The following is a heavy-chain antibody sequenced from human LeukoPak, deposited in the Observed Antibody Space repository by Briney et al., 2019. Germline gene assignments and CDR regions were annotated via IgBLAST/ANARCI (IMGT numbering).Heavy chain of an antibody. CDR3: ARDVVAAAGTWDY. D-gene: IGHD6-13*01. CDR2: IYTSGST. V-gene: IGHV4-61*02. J-gene: IGHJ4*02. CDR1: GCSISSGSYY. Sequence: SQTLSLTCTVSGCSISSGSYYWSWIRQPAGKGLEWIGRIYTSGSTNYNPSLKSRVTISLDTSKNQFSLKLSSVTAADTAVYYCARDVVAAAGTWDYWGQGTLVAVSS.